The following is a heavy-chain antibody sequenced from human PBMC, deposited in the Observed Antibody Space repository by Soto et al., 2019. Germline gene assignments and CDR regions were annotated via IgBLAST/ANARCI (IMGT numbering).Heavy chain of an antibody. CDR1: GFTFSSYG. D-gene: IGHD6-19*01. J-gene: IGHJ4*02. V-gene: IGHV3-33*01. Sequence: QVQLVESGGGVVQPGRSLRLSCAASGFTFSSYGMHWVRQAPGEGLEWVAVIWYDGSNKYYADSVKGRFTISRDNSKNTLYLQMNSLRAEDTAVYYCAREDSGWYRYWGQGTLVTVSS. CDR2: IWYDGSNK. CDR3: AREDSGWYRY.